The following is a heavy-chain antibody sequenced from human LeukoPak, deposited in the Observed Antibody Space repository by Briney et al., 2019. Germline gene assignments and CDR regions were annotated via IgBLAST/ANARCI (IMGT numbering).Heavy chain of an antibody. J-gene: IGHJ6*03. Sequence: PGGSLRLSCAASGFTVSINYMSWVRQAPGKGLEWVSVIYSGGSTYYADSVKGRFTISRDNSKNTLYLQMNSLRAEDTAVYYCARDRGSIAALYYMDVWGKGTTVTVSS. V-gene: IGHV3-53*01. D-gene: IGHD6-6*01. CDR2: IYSGGST. CDR1: GFTVSINY. CDR3: ARDRGSIAALYYMDV.